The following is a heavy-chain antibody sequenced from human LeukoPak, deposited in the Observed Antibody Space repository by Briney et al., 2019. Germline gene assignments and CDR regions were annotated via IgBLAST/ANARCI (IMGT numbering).Heavy chain of an antibody. J-gene: IGHJ4*02. V-gene: IGHV3-64D*06. CDR3: VKDRWVDY. CDR2: ISSDGGST. CDR1: GFTISSYA. D-gene: IGHD4-23*01. Sequence: PGGSLRLSYSVSGFTISSYAMHWVRQAPGKGLEYVSSISSDGGSTFYADSVKGRFTISRDNSKNTLSLQMSSLRTEDTAVYYCVKDRWVDYWGQGTLVTVSS.